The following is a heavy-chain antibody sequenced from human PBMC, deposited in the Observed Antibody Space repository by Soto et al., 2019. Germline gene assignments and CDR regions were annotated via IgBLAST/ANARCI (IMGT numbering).Heavy chain of an antibody. J-gene: IGHJ6*02. V-gene: IGHV3-23*01. CDR3: ARGDRGGSGSPASYYYSGLDV. Sequence: DVQLLESGGHLVQPGGSLRLSCAASGFTFSSYAMSWVRQAPGKGLEWVSSVSAGGDMTYYSDSVKGRFTISRDNSNSALFVQMNSLRIEDTALYYCARGDRGGSGSPASYYYSGLDVWGQGTTVTVS. CDR1: GFTFSSYA. CDR2: VSAGGDMT. D-gene: IGHD3-10*01.